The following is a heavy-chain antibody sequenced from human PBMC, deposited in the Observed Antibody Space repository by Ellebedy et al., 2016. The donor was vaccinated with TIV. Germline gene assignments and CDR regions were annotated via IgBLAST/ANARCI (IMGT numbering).Heavy chain of an antibody. V-gene: IGHV1-69*04. CDR1: GGTFNSFV. CDR3: ARPSAVIERYDAFDI. Sequence: SVKVSCXASGGTFNSFVITWVRQAPGQGLEWMGRIIPLLGIPKYAQRFQGRVTITADKSTSTASLELSGLRSDDTAIYYCARPSAVIERYDAFDIWGRGTMVTVSS. CDR2: IIPLLGIP. J-gene: IGHJ3*02. D-gene: IGHD3-22*01.